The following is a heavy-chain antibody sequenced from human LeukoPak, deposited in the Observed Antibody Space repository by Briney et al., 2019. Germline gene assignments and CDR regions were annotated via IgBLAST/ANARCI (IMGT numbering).Heavy chain of an antibody. CDR2: INHSGST. CDR1: GGSFSGYY. V-gene: IGHV4-34*01. Sequence: KTSETLSLTCAVYGGSFSGYYWSWIRQPPGKGLEWIGEINHSGSTNYNPSLKSRVTISVDTSKNQFSLKLSSVTAADTAVYYCAREVARSWYRGHPYNWFDPWGQGTLVTVSS. J-gene: IGHJ5*02. CDR3: AREVARSWYRGHPYNWFDP. D-gene: IGHD6-13*01.